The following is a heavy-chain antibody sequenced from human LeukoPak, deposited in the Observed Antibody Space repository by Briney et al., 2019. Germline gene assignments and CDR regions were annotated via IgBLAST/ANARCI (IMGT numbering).Heavy chain of an antibody. V-gene: IGHV1-8*01. J-gene: IGHJ4*02. CDR3: ARDRAVAGFHLEAY. CDR1: GYTFTSYD. CDR2: MNPNSGNT. D-gene: IGHD6-19*01. Sequence: ASVKVSCKASGYTFTSYDINWVRQATGQGLEWMGWMNPNSGNTDYAQNFQGRVSMTRDTSTTTAYMELRSLRSDDTAVYFCARDRAVAGFHLEAYWGQGTLVTVSS.